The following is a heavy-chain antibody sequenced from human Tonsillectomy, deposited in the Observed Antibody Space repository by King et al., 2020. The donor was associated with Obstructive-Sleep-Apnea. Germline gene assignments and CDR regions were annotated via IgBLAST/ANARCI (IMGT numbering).Heavy chain of an antibody. CDR3: ARAPWQQPTFDY. J-gene: IGHJ4*02. D-gene: IGHD6-13*01. CDR1: GFTFSDYY. V-gene: IGHV3-11*01. Sequence: VQLVESGGGLVKPGGSLRLSCAASGFTFSDYYMSWIRQAPGKGLGWVLYISSSGSTIYYADSVKGRFTISRDHAKNSPYLQMNSLSAEDTAVYYCARAPWQQPTFDYWGQGTLVTVSS. CDR2: ISSSGSTI.